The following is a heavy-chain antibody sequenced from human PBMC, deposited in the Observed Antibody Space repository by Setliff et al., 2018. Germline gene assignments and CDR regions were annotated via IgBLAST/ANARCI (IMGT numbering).Heavy chain of an antibody. J-gene: IGHJ3*02. D-gene: IGHD2-8*01. V-gene: IGHV3-21*01. CDR1: GLTFSTYR. CDR3: ARSAANGGHDPFDI. CDR2: LFNDSSLHI. Sequence: LRLSCAASGLTFSTYRFHWVRQAPGKGLEWVAVLFNDSSLHIYYRDSVKGRFTIFRDNAKDSLYLQMNSLRADDTAVYYCARSAANGGHDPFDIWGQGTMVTVSS.